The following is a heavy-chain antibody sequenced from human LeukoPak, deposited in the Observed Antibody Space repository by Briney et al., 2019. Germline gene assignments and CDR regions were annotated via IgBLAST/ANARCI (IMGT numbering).Heavy chain of an antibody. CDR3: ARRDYYGSGSIDY. Sequence: SETLSLTCTASGGSISSGGYYWSWIRQPPGKGLEWIGYIYYSGSTNYNPSLKSRVTISVDTSKNQFSLKLSSVTAADTAVYYCARRDYYGSGSIDYWGQGTLVTVSS. CDR2: IYYSGST. J-gene: IGHJ4*02. V-gene: IGHV4-61*08. CDR1: GGSISSGGYY. D-gene: IGHD3-10*01.